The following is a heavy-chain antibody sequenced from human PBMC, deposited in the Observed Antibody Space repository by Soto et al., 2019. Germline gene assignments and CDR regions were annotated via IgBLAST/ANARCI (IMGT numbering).Heavy chain of an antibody. CDR2: IYYSGST. CDR1: GGSISSSSYY. J-gene: IGHJ4*02. D-gene: IGHD3-22*01. CDR3: ARSRSYYDCSGLYYFDY. Sequence: QLQLQESGPGLVKPSETLSLTCTVSGGSISSSSYYWGWIRQPPGKGLEWIGSIYYSGSTYYNPSLKSRVTIPVDTSKNMCSLKLSSVTAADTAVYYCARSRSYYDCSGLYYFDYWCQGTLVTVSS. V-gene: IGHV4-39*01.